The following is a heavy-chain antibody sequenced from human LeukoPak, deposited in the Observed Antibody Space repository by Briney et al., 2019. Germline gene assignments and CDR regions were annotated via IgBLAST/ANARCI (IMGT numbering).Heavy chain of an antibody. CDR1: GFTFISYG. CDR2: IWYDGSNK. Sequence: GGSLRLSCAASGFTFISYGMHWVRQAPGKGLEWVAVIWYDGSNKYYADSVKGRFTISRDNSKNTLYLQMNSLRAEDTAVYYCAKSPAEGGATISYFDYWGQGTLVTVSS. D-gene: IGHD5-12*01. CDR3: AKSPAEGGATISYFDY. V-gene: IGHV3-33*06. J-gene: IGHJ4*02.